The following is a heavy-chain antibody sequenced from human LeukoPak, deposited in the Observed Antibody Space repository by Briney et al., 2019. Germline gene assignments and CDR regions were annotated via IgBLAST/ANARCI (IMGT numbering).Heavy chain of an antibody. V-gene: IGHV3-48*03. CDR3: AELGITMIGGV. Sequence: GGSLRLSCAVSGFTFSSYEMNRVREAPGKGLEWVSYISSSGRTINYADSVKGRFTISRYNAKNSLYLQMNSLTAEDTAVYYCAELGITMIGGVWGKGTTFTISS. D-gene: IGHD3-10*02. J-gene: IGHJ6*03. CDR1: GFTFSSYE. CDR2: ISSSGRTI.